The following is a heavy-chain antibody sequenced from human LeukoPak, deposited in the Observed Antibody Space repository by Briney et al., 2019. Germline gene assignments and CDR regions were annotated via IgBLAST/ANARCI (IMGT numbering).Heavy chain of an antibody. CDR2: ISGSGGST. Sequence: GGSLRLSCAASGFTFTSYAMTRVRQAPGKGLEWVSAISGSGGSTYYADSVKGRFTISRDNSKNTLYLQMNSLRAEDTAVYYCAKDLSDFWSGYYPCYFDYWGQGTLVTVSS. D-gene: IGHD3-3*01. V-gene: IGHV3-23*01. CDR3: AKDLSDFWSGYYPCYFDY. J-gene: IGHJ4*02. CDR1: GFTFTSYA.